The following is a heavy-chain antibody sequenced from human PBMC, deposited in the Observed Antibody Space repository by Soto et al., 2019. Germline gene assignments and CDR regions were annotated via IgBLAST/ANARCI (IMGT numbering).Heavy chain of an antibody. J-gene: IGHJ5*02. CDR3: ARDRSSGRAYSRRWIDP. CDR2: IYHSGRT. V-gene: IGHV4-4*02. Sequence: QVQLQESGPGLVKPSGTLSLTCGVSSGSITSSNYWSWVRQPPGKGLEWIGEIYHSGRTHYNPFLTSRVNISVDKPMNQFSRRLTSVSAADPAVYYCARDRSSGRAYSRRWIDPWGQALLVTVSS. D-gene: IGHD5-12*01. CDR1: SGSITSSNY.